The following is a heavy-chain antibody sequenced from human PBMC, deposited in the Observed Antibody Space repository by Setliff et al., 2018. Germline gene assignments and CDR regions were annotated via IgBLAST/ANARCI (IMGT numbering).Heavy chain of an antibody. D-gene: IGHD2-2*01. Sequence: PSETLSLTCTVSGGSISSGSYYWSWIRQPAGKGLEWIGHIYTSGSTNYNPSLQSRVTISVDTSKNQFSLKLSSVTAADTAVYYWATNPYQLLNFDYWGQGTLVTVSS. CDR3: ATNPYQLLNFDY. CDR2: IYTSGST. CDR1: GGSISSGSYY. V-gene: IGHV4-61*09. J-gene: IGHJ4*02.